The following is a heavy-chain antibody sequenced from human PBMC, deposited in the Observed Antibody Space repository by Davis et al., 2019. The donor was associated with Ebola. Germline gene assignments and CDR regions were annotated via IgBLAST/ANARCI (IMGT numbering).Heavy chain of an antibody. CDR1: GYTFTSYY. CDR2: INPSGGST. CDR3: ARRRGYDAFDY. V-gene: IGHV1-46*01. J-gene: IGHJ4*02. Sequence: ASVKVSCKASGYTFTSYYMHWVRQAPGQGLEWMGIINPSGGSTSYAQKFQGRVTMTRDTSTSTAYMELRSLRSDDTAVYYCARRRGYDAFDYWGQGTLVTVSS. D-gene: IGHD5-12*01.